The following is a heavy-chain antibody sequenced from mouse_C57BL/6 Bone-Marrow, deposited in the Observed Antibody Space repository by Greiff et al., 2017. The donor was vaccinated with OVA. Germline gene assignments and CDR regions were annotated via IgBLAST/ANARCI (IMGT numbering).Heavy chain of an antibody. D-gene: IGHD1-1*01. V-gene: IGHV7-1*01. CDR2: SRNKANDYTT. CDR3: ARDAFTTVVPHWYFDV. Sequence: EVKLMESGGGLVQSGRSLRLSCATSGFTFSDFYMEWVRQAPGKGLEWIAASRNKANDYTTEYSASVKGRFIVSRDTSQSILYLQMNALRAEDTAIYYCARDAFTTVVPHWYFDVWGTGTTVTVSS. CDR1: GFTFSDFY. J-gene: IGHJ1*03.